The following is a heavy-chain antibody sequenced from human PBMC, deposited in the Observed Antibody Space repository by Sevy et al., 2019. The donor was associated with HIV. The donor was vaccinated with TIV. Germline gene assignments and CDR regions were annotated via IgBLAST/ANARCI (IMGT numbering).Heavy chain of an antibody. CDR3: ARRSEMTKWSFDS. D-gene: IGHD3-3*01. CDR2: IKEDGSAK. J-gene: IGHJ4*02. CDR1: GFTFSSYW. V-gene: IGHV3-7*01. Sequence: GGSLRLSCAASGFTFSSYWIDWVRQAPGKGLEWVANIKEDGSAKNYVDSAKGRLTISRDNAENSVYLQMNSLRAEDTAMYYCARRSEMTKWSFDSWGQGTLVTVSS.